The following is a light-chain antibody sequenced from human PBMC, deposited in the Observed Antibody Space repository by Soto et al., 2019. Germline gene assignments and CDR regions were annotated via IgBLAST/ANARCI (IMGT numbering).Light chain of an antibody. CDR3: KHYQRYPPS. CDR2: AAT. V-gene: IGKV1-16*01. Sequence: DLPMTQSPSSLSASVGDRVTITCRASHPININLVWFQQKPGKAPKSLIYAATNLQSGVPSRFSGSGGGTDFSLTISSLQPEDVATYYCKHYQRYPPSFGGGTKLEIK. J-gene: IGKJ4*01. CDR1: HPININ.